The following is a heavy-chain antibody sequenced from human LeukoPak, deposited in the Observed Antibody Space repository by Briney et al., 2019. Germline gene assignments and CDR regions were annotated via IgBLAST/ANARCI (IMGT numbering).Heavy chain of an antibody. CDR2: ISGSGGST. CDR3: ARVEYTSGWYAIDY. D-gene: IGHD6-19*01. Sequence: GGSLRLSCAASGFTFSSYAMSWVRQAPGKGLEWVSAISGSGGSTYYADSVKGRFTISRDNAKNSLYLQMSSLRAEDTAVYYCARVEYTSGWYAIDYWGQGTLVTVSS. J-gene: IGHJ4*02. CDR1: GFTFSSYA. V-gene: IGHV3-23*01.